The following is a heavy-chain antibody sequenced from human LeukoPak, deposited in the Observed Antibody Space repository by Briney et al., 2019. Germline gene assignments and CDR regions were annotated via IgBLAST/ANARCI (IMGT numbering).Heavy chain of an antibody. J-gene: IGHJ5*02. CDR2: MNPNSGNT. CDR3: ARGGMRGIFGVVTSNWFDP. D-gene: IGHD3-3*01. Sequence: ASVKVSCKASGYTFTSYGINWVRQATGQGLEWMGWMNPNSGNTGYAQKFQGRVTMTRNTSISTAYMELSSLRSEDTAVYYCARGGMRGIFGVVTSNWFDPWGQGTLVTVSS. CDR1: GYTFTSYG. V-gene: IGHV1-8*02.